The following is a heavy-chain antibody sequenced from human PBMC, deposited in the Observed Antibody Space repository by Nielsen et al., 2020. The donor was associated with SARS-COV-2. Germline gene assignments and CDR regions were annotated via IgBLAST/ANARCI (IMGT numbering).Heavy chain of an antibody. D-gene: IGHD3-9*01. Sequence: VRQAPGKGLEWVANIKQDGSEKYYVDSVKGRFTISKDNAKNSLYLQMNSLRAEDTAVYYCARDREYYDILTGYYKAPYYYGMDVWGQGTTVTVSS. J-gene: IGHJ6*02. CDR3: ARDREYYDILTGYYKAPYYYGMDV. V-gene: IGHV3-7*01. CDR2: IKQDGSEK.